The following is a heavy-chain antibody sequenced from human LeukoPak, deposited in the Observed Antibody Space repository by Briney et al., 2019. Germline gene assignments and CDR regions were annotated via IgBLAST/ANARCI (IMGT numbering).Heavy chain of an antibody. CDR3: SRLYSSGWASGAFDI. V-gene: IGHV3-49*04. J-gene: IGHJ3*02. CDR1: GFTFSDYA. Sequence: PGGSLRLSCTTSGFTFSDYAVSWVRQAPGKGLEWIGFIRNKANGGTTEYAASVKGRFTISRDDSKTIAHLQMSSLKTEDTAVYYCSRLYSSGWASGAFDIWGQGTMVTVSS. CDR2: IRNKANGGTT. D-gene: IGHD3-22*01.